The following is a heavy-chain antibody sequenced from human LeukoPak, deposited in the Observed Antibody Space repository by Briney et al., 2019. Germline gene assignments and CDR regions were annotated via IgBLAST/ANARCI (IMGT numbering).Heavy chain of an antibody. Sequence: PSETLSLTCTVSGGSINEYYWNWLRQPPGKGLEWIGFIYYRGTTNNNPSLKSRVTTSIDTSKKQFSLNLSSVTAADTAIYYCAGVFSGRRPFELWGQGILVTVSS. V-gene: IGHV4-59*03. CDR2: IYYRGTT. CDR3: AGVFSGRRPFEL. CDR1: GGSINEYY. J-gene: IGHJ4*02. D-gene: IGHD3-10*01.